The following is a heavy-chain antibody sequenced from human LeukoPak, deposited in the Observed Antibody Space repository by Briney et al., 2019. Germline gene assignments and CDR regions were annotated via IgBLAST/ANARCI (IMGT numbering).Heavy chain of an antibody. D-gene: IGHD5-12*01. J-gene: IGHJ6*04. V-gene: IGHV4-34*01. CDR2: INHSGST. CDR3: ARLGHIVATIYEDDY. CDR1: GGSFSGYY. Sequence: SETLSLTCAVYGGSFSGYYWSWIRQPPGKGLEWIGEINHSGSTNYNPSLKSRVTISVDTSKNQFSLKLSSVTAADTAVYYCARLGHIVATIYEDDYWGKGTTVTVSS.